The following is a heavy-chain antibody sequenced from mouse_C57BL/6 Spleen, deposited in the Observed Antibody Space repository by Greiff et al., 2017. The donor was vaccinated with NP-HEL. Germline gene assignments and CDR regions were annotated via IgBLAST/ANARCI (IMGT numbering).Heavy chain of an antibody. CDR2: INPSSGYT. CDR1: GYTFTSYW. V-gene: IGHV1-7*01. CDR3: ASNSITTVRFDY. Sequence: QVQLKQSGAELAKPGASVKLSCKASGYTFTSYWMHWVKQRPGQGLEWIGYINPSSGYTKYNQKFKDKATLTADKSSSTAYMQLSSLTYEDSAVYYCASNSITTVRFDYWGQGTTLTVSS. D-gene: IGHD1-1*01. J-gene: IGHJ2*01.